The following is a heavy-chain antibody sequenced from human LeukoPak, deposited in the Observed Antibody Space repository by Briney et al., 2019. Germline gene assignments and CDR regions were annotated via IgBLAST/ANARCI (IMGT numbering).Heavy chain of an antibody. Sequence: GGSLRLSCAASGFTFSDDYMSWIRQAPGKGLEWVSYISSSSSYINYADSVKGRFTISRDSSKNTLYLQMTSLRAEDTAIYYCARADFYGSGSHPPGGFDYWGQGTLVTVSP. J-gene: IGHJ4*02. D-gene: IGHD3-10*01. CDR2: ISSSSSYI. CDR3: ARADFYGSGSHPPGGFDY. CDR1: GFTFSDDY. V-gene: IGHV3-11*06.